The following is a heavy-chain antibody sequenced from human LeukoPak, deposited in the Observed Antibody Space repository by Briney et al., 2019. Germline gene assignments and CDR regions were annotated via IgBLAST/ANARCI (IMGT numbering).Heavy chain of an antibody. J-gene: IGHJ5*02. CDR2: ISGSGGST. CDR1: GFTFSSYA. Sequence: PGGSLRLSCAASGFTFSSYAMSWVLQAPGKGLEWVSAISGSGGSTYYADSVKGRFTISRDNSKNTLYLQMNSLRAEDTAVYYCAKDLTYCSSTSCYLPWFDPWGQGTLVTVSS. CDR3: AKDLTYCSSTSCYLPWFDP. V-gene: IGHV3-23*01. D-gene: IGHD2-2*01.